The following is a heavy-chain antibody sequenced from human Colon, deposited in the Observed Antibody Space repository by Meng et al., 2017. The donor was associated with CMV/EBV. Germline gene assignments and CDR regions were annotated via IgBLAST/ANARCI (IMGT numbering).Heavy chain of an antibody. D-gene: IGHD3-16*01. CDR1: SAYA. Sequence: SAYAMNWVRQAPGKGLEWVSSISFGAIYTDYADSAKGRFTISRDNGKNSLYLQMNSLTVEDSAVYYCARDLSPYTTLHKGGQLVDFWGQGTLVTVSS. CDR2: ISFGAIYT. J-gene: IGHJ4*02. V-gene: IGHV3-21*01. CDR3: ARDLSPYTTLHKGGQLVDF.